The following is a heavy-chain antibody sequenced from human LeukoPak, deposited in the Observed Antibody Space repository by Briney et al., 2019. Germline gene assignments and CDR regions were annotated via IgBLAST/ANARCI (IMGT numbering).Heavy chain of an antibody. D-gene: IGHD5-12*01. CDR1: GFIFDDYA. Sequence: GGSLRLSCAASGFIFDDYAMHWVRQAPGKGLEWVSGISWNSGSIGYADSVKGRFTISRDNAKNSLYLQVNSPRAEDTALYYCAKEGGYDLYSYEFDYWGQGTLVTVSS. CDR2: ISWNSGSI. V-gene: IGHV3-9*01. J-gene: IGHJ4*02. CDR3: AKEGGYDLYSYEFDY.